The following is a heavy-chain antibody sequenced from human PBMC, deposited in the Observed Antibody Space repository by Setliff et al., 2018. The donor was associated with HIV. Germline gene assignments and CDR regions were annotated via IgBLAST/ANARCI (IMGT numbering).Heavy chain of an antibody. CDR2: VTHSGRT. V-gene: IGHV4-34*01. Sequence: SETLSLTCAVYGGSFSGYYWSWIRQPPGKGLEWIGEVTHSGRTNYNPSLESRVTTSVDTSKNQFSLRLSSVTAADTAVYYCARVSCSSWYSIFRNYYYHMDVWGKGTTVTVSS. D-gene: IGHD6-13*01. CDR3: ARVSCSSWYSIFRNYYYHMDV. J-gene: IGHJ6*03. CDR1: GGSFSGYY.